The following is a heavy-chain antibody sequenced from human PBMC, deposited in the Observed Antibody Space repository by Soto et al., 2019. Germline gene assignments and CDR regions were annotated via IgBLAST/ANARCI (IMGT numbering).Heavy chain of an antibody. Sequence: SETPSLTCTVSGGSISSGDYYWSWIRQPPGKGLEWIGYIYYSGSTYYNPSLKSRVTISVDTSKNQFSLKLSSVTAADTAVYYCAREATMVRGVIIGRYDAFDIWGQGTMVTVSS. CDR3: AREATMVRGVIIGRYDAFDI. CDR1: GGSISSGDYY. D-gene: IGHD3-10*01. V-gene: IGHV4-30-4*01. CDR2: IYYSGST. J-gene: IGHJ3*02.